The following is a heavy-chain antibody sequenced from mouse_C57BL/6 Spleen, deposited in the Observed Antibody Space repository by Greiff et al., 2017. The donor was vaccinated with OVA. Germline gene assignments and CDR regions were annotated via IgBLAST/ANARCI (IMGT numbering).Heavy chain of an antibody. CDR3: AIDSNYEDYYAMDY. CDR2: IYPSDSET. J-gene: IGHJ4*01. CDR1: GYTFTSYW. D-gene: IGHD2-5*01. Sequence: QVQLQQPGAELVRPGSSVKLSCKASGYTFTSYWMDWVKQRPGQGLEWIGNIYPSDSETHYNQKFKDKATLTVDKSSSTAYMQLSSLTSEDSAVYYCAIDSNYEDYYAMDYWGQGTSVTVSS. V-gene: IGHV1-61*01.